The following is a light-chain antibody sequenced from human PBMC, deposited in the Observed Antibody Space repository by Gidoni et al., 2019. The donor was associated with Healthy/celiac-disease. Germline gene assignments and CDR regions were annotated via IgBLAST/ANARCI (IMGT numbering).Light chain of an antibody. CDR1: QSVSSSY. CDR2: GAS. V-gene: IGKV3-20*01. J-gene: IGKJ4*01. Sequence: EIVLPPSPGTLSLSPGERATLSCRASQSVSSSYLAWYQQKPGQAPRLLIYGASSRATGIPDRFSGSGSGTDFTLTISRLEPEDFAVYYCQQYGSSPLLTFGGGTKVEIK. CDR3: QQYGSSPLLT.